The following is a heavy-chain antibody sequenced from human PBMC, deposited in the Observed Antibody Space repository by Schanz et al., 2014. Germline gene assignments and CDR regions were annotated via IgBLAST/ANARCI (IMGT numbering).Heavy chain of an antibody. V-gene: IGHV1-2*04. D-gene: IGHD5-12*01. CDR2: MNPNSGNP. CDR3: ARAFGGYDPAGALDY. CDR1: GYTFSDYD. Sequence: QVQVVQSGAEVKKPGASVKVSCKTSGYTFSDYDINWVRQAPGQGLEWLGWMNPNSGNPGFAQKFQGWVTMTRDTSISTAYMELSRLKSDDTAVYYCARAFGGYDPAGALDYWGQGTLVTVSS. J-gene: IGHJ4*02.